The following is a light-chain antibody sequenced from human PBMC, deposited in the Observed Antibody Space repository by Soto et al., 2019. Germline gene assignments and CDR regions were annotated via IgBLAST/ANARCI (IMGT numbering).Light chain of an antibody. J-gene: IGKJ4*01. CDR3: QQRSNWPPALT. Sequence: ELVLTQSTATLSLSPGARATLSCRASQSVSSYLAWYQQKPGQAPRLLIYDASNRATGIPARFSGSGSGTDFTLTLSSLEPEDFAAYDCQQRSNWPPALTFGRGTKVDI. V-gene: IGKV3-11*01. CDR2: DAS. CDR1: QSVSSY.